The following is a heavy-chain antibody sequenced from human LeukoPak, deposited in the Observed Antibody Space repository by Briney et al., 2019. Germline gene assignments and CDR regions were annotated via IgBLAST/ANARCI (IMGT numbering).Heavy chain of an antibody. V-gene: IGHV4-31*01. J-gene: IGHJ4*01. CDR1: GGSISSGGYY. Sequence: SETLSLTSTVSGGSISSGGYYWSWIRQHPGKGLEWIGYIYYSGSTYYNPSLKSPVTISVDTSKNQFSLKLSSVTAADTAVYYCAKQTGSAPPHFDYWGQGTLVTVSS. CDR3: AKQTGSAPPHFDY. CDR2: IYYSGST. D-gene: IGHD7-27*01.